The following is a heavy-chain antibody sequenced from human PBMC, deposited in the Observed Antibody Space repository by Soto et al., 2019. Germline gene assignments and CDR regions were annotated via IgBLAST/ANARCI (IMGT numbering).Heavy chain of an antibody. Sequence: SETLSLTCTVPGGSINSGGSYWTWIRHHPGKGLEWFGNIYYSGTTHYNPSLEGRVFISLDTSRNQFSLKVTSVTAADTAVYYCARDYRTPSAGAMDVWGQGTTVTVSS. V-gene: IGHV4-30-4*01. CDR1: GGSINSGGSY. CDR3: ARDYRTPSAGAMDV. J-gene: IGHJ6*02. CDR2: IYYSGTT. D-gene: IGHD2-15*01.